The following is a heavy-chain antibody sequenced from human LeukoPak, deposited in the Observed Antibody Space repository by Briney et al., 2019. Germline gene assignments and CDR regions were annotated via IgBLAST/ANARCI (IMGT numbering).Heavy chain of an antibody. CDR1: GDSISGYY. CDR2: IYYSGTT. CDR3: ARSRYNWNYYFDY. Sequence: SETLSLTCTVSGDSISGYYWSWIRQPPGKGLEWIGYIYYSGTTNYNPSLKSRVTISVDTSKNEASLKLSSVTAADTAVYYCARSRYNWNYYFDYWGQGTLVTVSS. V-gene: IGHV4-59*01. J-gene: IGHJ4*02. D-gene: IGHD1-7*01.